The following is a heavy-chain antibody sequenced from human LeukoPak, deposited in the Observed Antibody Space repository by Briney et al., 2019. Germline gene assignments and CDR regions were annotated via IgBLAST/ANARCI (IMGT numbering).Heavy chain of an antibody. J-gene: IGHJ4*02. V-gene: IGHV3-7*01. D-gene: IGHD3-10*01. CDR1: GFTFSSYG. Sequence: PGGSLRLSCAASGFTFSSYGMSWVRQAPGKGLEWVANIKQDGSEKYYVDSVKGRFTISRDNAKNSLYLQMNSLRAEDTAVYYCARDLEMVRGVPPFDYWGQGTLVTVSS. CDR2: IKQDGSEK. CDR3: ARDLEMVRGVPPFDY.